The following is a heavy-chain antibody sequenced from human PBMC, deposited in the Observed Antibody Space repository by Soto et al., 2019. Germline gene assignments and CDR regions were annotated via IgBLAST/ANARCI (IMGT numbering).Heavy chain of an antibody. D-gene: IGHD3-16*02. J-gene: IGHJ5*02. CDR2: IYYSGST. Sequence: PSETLSLTCTVSGGSISSSSYYWGWIRQPPGKGLEWIGSIYYSGSTYYNPSLKSRVTISVDTSKNQFSLKLSSVTAADTAVYYCARQRYDYIWGSYRYRWFDPWGQGTLVTVSS. CDR1: GGSISSSSYY. V-gene: IGHV4-39*01. CDR3: ARQRYDYIWGSYRYRWFDP.